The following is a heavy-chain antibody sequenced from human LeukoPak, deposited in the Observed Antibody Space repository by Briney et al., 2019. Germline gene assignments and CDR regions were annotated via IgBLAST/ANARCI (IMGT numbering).Heavy chain of an antibody. Sequence: SETVSLTCSVSGDAISTYHWNWIRKPPGKGLEWIGYMQSTGSSKYNPSLKSPVNIFVDTSKNQSALILTSVTAADTAVYYCARDKRHSYGRYFDHWGQGALVTVSS. CDR3: ARDKRHSYGRYFDH. D-gene: IGHD3-16*01. V-gene: IGHV4-59*01. CDR2: MQSTGSS. J-gene: IGHJ4*02. CDR1: GDAISTYH.